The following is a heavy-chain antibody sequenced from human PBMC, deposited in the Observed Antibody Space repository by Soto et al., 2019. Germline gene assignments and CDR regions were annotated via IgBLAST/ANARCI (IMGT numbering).Heavy chain of an antibody. D-gene: IGHD3-3*01. Sequence: QVQLVQSGAEVKKPGSSVKVSCKASGGTFSAYAINWVRQAPGQGLEWMGRVVPIFSKADYAQKFRGRVLFTADESTNTAYMELSAINSEDTAFYFCARDRGGDFWRYFDLWGRCTLVTVSS. V-gene: IGHV1-69*01. J-gene: IGHJ2*01. CDR1: GGTFSAYA. CDR3: ARDRGGDFWRYFDL. CDR2: VVPIFSKA.